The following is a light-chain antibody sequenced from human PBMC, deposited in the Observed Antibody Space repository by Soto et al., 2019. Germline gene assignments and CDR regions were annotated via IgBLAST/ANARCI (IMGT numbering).Light chain of an antibody. CDR1: SSDIGGYDY. CDR3: MSYTTSSTLYV. CDR2: EVS. V-gene: IGLV2-14*01. J-gene: IGLJ1*01. Sequence: QSALAQPASVSGSAGQSITISCSGTSSDIGGYDYVSWYQQTPGTAPKLMIYEVSYRPSGLSNRFSGSKSGNTASLTISGLQPEDEADYYCMSYTTSSTLYVFWTGTKLTVL.